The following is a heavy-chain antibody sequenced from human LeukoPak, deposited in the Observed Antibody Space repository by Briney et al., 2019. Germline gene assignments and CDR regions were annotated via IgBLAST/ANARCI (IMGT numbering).Heavy chain of an antibody. V-gene: IGHV3-64D*06. CDR3: VKEKSYYDY. Sequence: GSLMLSCSTSGFTFSSSPMHWVRQAPGKGLEYVSAISSDGATTYYTDSLKDRFTISRDNSKSTLFLQMRYLRLEDTAVYCCVKEKSYYDYWGQGTLVTVSS. J-gene: IGHJ4*02. CDR1: GFTFSSSP. CDR2: ISSDGATT.